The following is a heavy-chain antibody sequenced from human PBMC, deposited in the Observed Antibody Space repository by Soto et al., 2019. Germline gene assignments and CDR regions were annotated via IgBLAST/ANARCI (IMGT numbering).Heavy chain of an antibody. CDR1: GGSLSSSSYY. CDR2: IYYSGNT. Sequence: QPQLQESGPGLVKPSETLSLTCTVSGGSLSSSSYYWGWIRQPPGQGLEWIGTIYYSGNTYYNPSLKSRVTISVDTSKNRISLNRSSVTAADTAVYYCARYPGTAAAGTGYYYGMDVWGQGTTVTVSS. V-gene: IGHV4-39*01. J-gene: IGHJ6*02. CDR3: ARYPGTAAAGTGYYYGMDV. D-gene: IGHD6-13*01.